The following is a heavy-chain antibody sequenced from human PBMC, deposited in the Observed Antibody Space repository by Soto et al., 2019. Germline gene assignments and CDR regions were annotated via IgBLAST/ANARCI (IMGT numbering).Heavy chain of an antibody. CDR1: GGSISSGDYY. J-gene: IGHJ4*02. CDR3: ARDPLNSSSWEYDY. V-gene: IGHV4-30-4*01. CDR2: IYYSGST. D-gene: IGHD6-13*01. Sequence: PSETLSLTCTVSGGSISSGDYYWSWIRQPPGKGLEWIGYIYYSGSTYYNPSLKSRVTISVDTSKNQFSLKLSSVTAADTAVYYCARDPLNSSSWEYDYWGQGTQVTVS.